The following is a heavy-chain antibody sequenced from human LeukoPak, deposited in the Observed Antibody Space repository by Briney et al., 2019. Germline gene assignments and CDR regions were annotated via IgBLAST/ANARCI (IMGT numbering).Heavy chain of an antibody. D-gene: IGHD3-10*01. CDR2: ISGDSYDT. CDR3: ARNRTGTFDF. Sequence: ASVKVSCKASGYTFRDYGINCVRQAPGQGLEWMGWISGDSYDTKYEQKLQGRVTMTTDTSTSTAYMELRSLRSDDTAVYYCARNRTGTFDFWGQGTLVTVSS. V-gene: IGHV1-18*01. J-gene: IGHJ4*02. CDR1: GYTFRDYG.